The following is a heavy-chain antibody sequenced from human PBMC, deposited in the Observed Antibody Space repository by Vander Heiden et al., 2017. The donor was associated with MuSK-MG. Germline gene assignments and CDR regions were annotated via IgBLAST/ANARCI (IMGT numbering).Heavy chain of an antibody. CDR2: IYYRGNT. CDR1: GGSISSSSYY. CDR3: ARQAYSRSYAPFDY. D-gene: IGHD1-26*01. V-gene: IGHV4-39*01. Sequence: QLQLQESGPGLVKPSETLSLTCTVSGGSISSSSYYWGWIRQPPGKGLEWIGSIYYRGNTYYNPSLKSRVTISVDTSNDQFSLKLSSVTAADTAVYYCARQAYSRSYAPFDYCGRGTLVTVSS. J-gene: IGHJ4*02.